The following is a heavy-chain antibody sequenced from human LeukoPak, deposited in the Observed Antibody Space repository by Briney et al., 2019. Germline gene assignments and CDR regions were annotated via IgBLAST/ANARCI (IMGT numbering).Heavy chain of an antibody. CDR3: ARRIGWLRLGWFDP. Sequence: SETLSLTCTVSGYSISSGYYWGWIRQPPGKGLEWIGSIYHSGSTYYNPSLKSRVTISVDTSKNQFSLKLSSVTAADTAVYYCARRIGWLRLGWFDPWGQGTLVTVSS. CDR1: GYSISSGYY. CDR2: IYHSGST. V-gene: IGHV4-38-2*02. D-gene: IGHD5-12*01. J-gene: IGHJ5*02.